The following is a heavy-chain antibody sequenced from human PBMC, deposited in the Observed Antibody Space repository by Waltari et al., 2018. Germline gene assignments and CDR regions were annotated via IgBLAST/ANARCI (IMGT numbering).Heavy chain of an antibody. CDR3: ARLSDPNKYYYGMDV. CDR1: GLSVIANY. D-gene: IGHD3-16*02. V-gene: IGHV3-53*01. J-gene: IGHJ6*02. CDR2: IDRGVSI. Sequence: EVQLVQSGGGLIPPGGSLRLSCAAPGLSVIANYMGWVRQAPGKGLECVSVIDRGVSIKYGDSVKGRFTLSRDNSKNTLFLQMNSLRSEDTAVYYCARLSDPNKYYYGMDVWGQGTTVTVSS.